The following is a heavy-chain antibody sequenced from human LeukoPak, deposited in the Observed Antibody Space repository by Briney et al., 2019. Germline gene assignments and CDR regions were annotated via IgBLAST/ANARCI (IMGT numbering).Heavy chain of an antibody. CDR1: GFTFSSYS. J-gene: IGHJ4*02. CDR2: ISSSSSYI. V-gene: IGHV3-21*01. D-gene: IGHD5-24*01. CDR3: ARDLGDGYNHEIDY. Sequence: SPGGSLRLSCAASGFTFSSYSMNWVRQAPGKGLEWVSSISSSSSYIYYADSVKGRFTISRDNAKNSLYLQMNSLRAEDTAVYYCARDLGDGYNHEIDYWGQGTLVTVSS.